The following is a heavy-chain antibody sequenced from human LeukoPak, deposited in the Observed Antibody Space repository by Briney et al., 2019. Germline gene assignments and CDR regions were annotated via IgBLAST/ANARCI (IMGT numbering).Heavy chain of an antibody. CDR3: ARSGEEDTAFDY. V-gene: IGHV5-10-1*01. J-gene: IGHJ4*02. CDR1: GYSFTSYW. CDR2: IDPSDSYT. D-gene: IGHD5-18*01. Sequence: GESLKISCKGSGYSFTSYWISWVRQMPGKGLEWMGRIDPSDSYTNYSPSFQGHVTISADKSISTAYLQWSSLKASDTAMYYCARSGEEDTAFDYWDQGTLVTASS.